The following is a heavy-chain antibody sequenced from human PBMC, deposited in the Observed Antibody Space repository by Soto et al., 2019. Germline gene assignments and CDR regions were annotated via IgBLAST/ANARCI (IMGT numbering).Heavy chain of an antibody. CDR1: GFTFIDYY. V-gene: IGHV3-11*06. D-gene: IGHD1-1*01. Sequence: GSLRLSCEGSGFTFIDYYISCIRQAPGKGLEWISYSSNSGTFSRYANSVKGRFSISRNNTKNLLYLQMNSLRAEDTAVYYCARSGDNYNRLDYWGQGTPVTVSS. J-gene: IGHJ4*02. CDR2: SSNSGTFS. CDR3: ARSGDNYNRLDY.